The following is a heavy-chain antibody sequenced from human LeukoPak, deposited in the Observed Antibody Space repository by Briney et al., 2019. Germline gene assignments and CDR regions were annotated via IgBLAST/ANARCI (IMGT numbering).Heavy chain of an antibody. Sequence: PSETLSLTCTVSGGSISSYYWSWIRQPAGKGLEWIGRIYTSGSTNYNLSLKSRVTMSVDTSKNQFSLKLSSVTAADTAVYYCARDGIRFGELSANWFDPWGQGTLVTVSS. V-gene: IGHV4-4*07. CDR3: ARDGIRFGELSANWFDP. D-gene: IGHD3-10*01. CDR1: GGSISSYY. J-gene: IGHJ5*02. CDR2: IYTSGST.